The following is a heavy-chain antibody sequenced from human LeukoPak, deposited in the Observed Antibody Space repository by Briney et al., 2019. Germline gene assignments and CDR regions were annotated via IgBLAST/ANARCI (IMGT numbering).Heavy chain of an antibody. J-gene: IGHJ4*02. Sequence: PSETLSLTCAVYGGPFSGYYWSWIRQPPGKGLEWIGEINHSGSTNYNPSLKSRVTISVDTSKNQFSLKLSSVTAADTAVYYCARGYSSSWYWIDYWGQGTLVTVSS. CDR3: ARGYSSSWYWIDY. CDR2: INHSGST. CDR1: GGPFSGYY. V-gene: IGHV4-34*01. D-gene: IGHD6-13*01.